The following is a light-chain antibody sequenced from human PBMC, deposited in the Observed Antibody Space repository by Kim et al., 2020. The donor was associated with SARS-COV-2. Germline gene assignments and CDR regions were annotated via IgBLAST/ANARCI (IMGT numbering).Light chain of an antibody. CDR1: QSVSNN. Sequence: MTQSLATLSVSPGERATLSCRASQSVSNNLAWYQQKPGQAPRLLIYGASTSATGIPARFSGSGSGTEFTLTISSLQSEDFAVYYCQQYNNWPLTFGGGTKVDIK. CDR2: GAS. V-gene: IGKV3-15*01. J-gene: IGKJ4*01. CDR3: QQYNNWPLT.